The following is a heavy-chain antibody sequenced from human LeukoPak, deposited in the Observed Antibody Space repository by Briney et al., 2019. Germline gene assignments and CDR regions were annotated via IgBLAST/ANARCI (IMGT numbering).Heavy chain of an antibody. Sequence: SETLSLTCTVSGGSISSYYWSWIRQPPGKGLEWIGSIYYSGSTYYNPSLKSRVTISVDTSKNQFSLKLSSVTAADTAVYYCARESDYYDSSGYTFDYWGQGTLVTVSS. J-gene: IGHJ4*02. D-gene: IGHD3-22*01. CDR1: GGSISSYY. V-gene: IGHV4-59*12. CDR3: ARESDYYDSSGYTFDY. CDR2: IYYSGST.